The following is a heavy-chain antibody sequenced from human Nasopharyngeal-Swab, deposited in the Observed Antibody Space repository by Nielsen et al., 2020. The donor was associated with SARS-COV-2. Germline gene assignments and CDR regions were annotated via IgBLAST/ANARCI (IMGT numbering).Heavy chain of an antibody. V-gene: IGHV4-59*06. CDR1: GGSISSYY. Sequence: SETLSLTCTVSGGSISSYYWSWIRQHPGKGLEWIGYIYYSGSTYYNPSLKSRVTISVDTSKNQFSLKLSSVTAADTAVYYCARAKRITIFGVVGPWDYWGQGTLVTVSS. J-gene: IGHJ4*02. D-gene: IGHD3-3*01. CDR3: ARAKRITIFGVVGPWDY. CDR2: IYYSGST.